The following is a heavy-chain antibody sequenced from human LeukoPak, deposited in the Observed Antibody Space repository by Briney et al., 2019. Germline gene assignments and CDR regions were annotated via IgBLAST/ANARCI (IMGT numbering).Heavy chain of an antibody. Sequence: SETLSLTCAVSGGSISSSTYFWDWIRQSPGKSLEWIGSFYYNGSTYYTPSLKSRLTISADMSKNQFSLNLISVTAADTAVYYCARHMGITGTTYWGQGTLVTVSP. V-gene: IGHV4-39*01. CDR3: ARHMGITGTTY. CDR2: FYYNGST. J-gene: IGHJ4*02. D-gene: IGHD1-20*01. CDR1: GGSISSSTYF.